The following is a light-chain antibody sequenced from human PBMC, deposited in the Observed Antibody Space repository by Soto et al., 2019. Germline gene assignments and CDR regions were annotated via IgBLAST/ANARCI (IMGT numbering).Light chain of an antibody. CDR3: QQYGSSST. CDR2: GAS. V-gene: IGKV3-20*01. CDR1: QTIRSSS. J-gene: IGKJ5*01. Sequence: EIVLTQSPGTLSLSPGERATLSCRASQTIRSSSLAWYQQKGGQAPRLLIYGASSRATGIPDRFSGSGSGTDFTLTSSRLEPDDFAVYYCQQYGSSSTFGQGTRLEIK.